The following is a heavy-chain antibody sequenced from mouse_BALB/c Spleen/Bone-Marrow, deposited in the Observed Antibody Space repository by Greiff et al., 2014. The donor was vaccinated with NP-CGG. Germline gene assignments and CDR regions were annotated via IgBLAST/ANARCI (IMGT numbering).Heavy chain of an antibody. Sequence: VQLQQSGAELVRPGASVKLSCKAPGYTLTRYWMNWVKQSPEQGLEGIGRIDPYDSETHYNQKFKDKAILTVDKSSSTAYMQLGSLTSEDSAVYYCARSYDGYYVDYWGQGTTLTVSS. CDR2: IDPYDSET. CDR3: ARSYDGYYVDY. CDR1: GYTLTRYW. V-gene: IGHV1-52*01. D-gene: IGHD2-3*01. J-gene: IGHJ2*01.